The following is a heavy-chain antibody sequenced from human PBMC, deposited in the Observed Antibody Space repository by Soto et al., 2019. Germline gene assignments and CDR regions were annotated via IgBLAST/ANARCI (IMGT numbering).Heavy chain of an antibody. CDR2: IYYSGST. V-gene: IGHV4-59*08. CDR1: GGSISSYY. CDR3: ARGYGAAFDI. J-gene: IGHJ3*02. D-gene: IGHD4-17*01. Sequence: SETLSLTCTVSGGSISSYYWRWIRQPPGKGLEWIGYIYYSGSTNYNPSLKSRVPRSVDTSKNQFSLKLSSVTAADTAVYYCARGYGAAFDIWGQGTMVT.